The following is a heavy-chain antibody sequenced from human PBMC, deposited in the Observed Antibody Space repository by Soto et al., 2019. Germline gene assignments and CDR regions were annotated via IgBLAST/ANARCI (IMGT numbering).Heavy chain of an antibody. Sequence: GGSLRLSCSASGFTFSGYAMHWVRQAPGKGLEYVSAISSNGGSTYYADSVKGRFTISRDNSKNTLYLQMSSLRAEDTAVYYCVRRIGSSYGPFDYWGQGTLVTVSS. D-gene: IGHD5-18*01. CDR1: GFTFSGYA. V-gene: IGHV3-64D*06. CDR3: VRRIGSSYGPFDY. J-gene: IGHJ4*02. CDR2: ISSNGGST.